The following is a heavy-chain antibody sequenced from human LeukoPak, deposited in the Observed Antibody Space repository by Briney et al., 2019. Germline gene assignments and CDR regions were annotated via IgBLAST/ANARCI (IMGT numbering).Heavy chain of an antibody. J-gene: IGHJ4*02. CDR2: ISYDGSNK. CDR3: AKERRGYSYGLEGSMDY. V-gene: IGHV3-30*18. D-gene: IGHD5-18*01. Sequence: PGRSLRLSCAASGFTFSSYGMHWVRQAPGKGLEWVAVISYDGSNKYYADSVKGRFTISRDNSKNTLYLRMNSLRAEDTAVYYCAKERRGYSYGLEGSMDYWGQGTLVTVSS. CDR1: GFTFSSYG.